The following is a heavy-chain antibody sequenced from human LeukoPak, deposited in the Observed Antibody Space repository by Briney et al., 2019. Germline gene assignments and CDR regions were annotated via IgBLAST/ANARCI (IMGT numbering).Heavy chain of an antibody. CDR1: GYSFTTYW. CDR3: VRQVYSSSWGANWFDP. CDR2: IYPGDSDT. J-gene: IGHJ5*02. V-gene: IGHV5-51*01. D-gene: IGHD6-13*01. Sequence: GESLKISCKGSGYSFTTYWIVWVRQMPGKGLEWMGIIYPGDSDTRYSPSFQGQVTISADKSISTAYLQWSSLKASDTAMYYCVRQVYSSSWGANWFDPWGQGTLVTVSS.